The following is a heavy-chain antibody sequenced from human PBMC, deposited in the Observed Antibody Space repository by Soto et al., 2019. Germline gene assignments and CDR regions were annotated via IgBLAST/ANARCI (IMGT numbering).Heavy chain of an antibody. CDR2: ISYDGSNK. CDR3: ASVYDILMGYWGPPYYYYGMDG. CDR1: GFTFSTYG. D-gene: IGHD3-9*01. J-gene: IGHJ6*02. V-gene: IGHV3-30*03. Sequence: LRLSCAASGFTFSTYGMHWVRQAPGKGLEWVAVISYDGSNKYYADSVKGRFTISRDNSKDMLYLQMNSLTPEDTAVYFCASVYDILMGYWGPPYYYYGMDGWGQGTTVTVAS.